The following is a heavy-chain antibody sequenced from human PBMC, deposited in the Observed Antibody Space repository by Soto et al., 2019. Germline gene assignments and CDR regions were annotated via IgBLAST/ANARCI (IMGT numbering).Heavy chain of an antibody. Sequence: GASVKVSCKASGGTFSSYTISWVRQAPGQGLEWMGRIIPILGIANYAQKFQGRVTITADKSTSTAYMELSSLRSEDTAVYYCARYPMYRRSRHSYCGQGSLVPVSS. CDR2: IIPILGIA. J-gene: IGHJ1*01. V-gene: IGHV1-69*02. D-gene: IGHD2-2*01. CDR1: GGTFSSYT. CDR3: ARYPMYRRSRHSY.